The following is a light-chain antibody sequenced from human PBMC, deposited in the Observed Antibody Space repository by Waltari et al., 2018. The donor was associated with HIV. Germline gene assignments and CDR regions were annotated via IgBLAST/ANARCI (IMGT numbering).Light chain of an antibody. J-gene: IGLJ2*01. Sequence: QSVLAQPPSASGTPGQRVTISCSGTTSKIGTTAVIWSQQVPGTAPKLLIASNNQRPSGVPDRFSGFKSGTSASLAINGLQSEDEADYYCATWDDTPTGHVLFGGGTKVTVL. CDR2: SNN. CDR3: ATWDDTPTGHVL. V-gene: IGLV1-44*01. CDR1: TSKIGTTA.